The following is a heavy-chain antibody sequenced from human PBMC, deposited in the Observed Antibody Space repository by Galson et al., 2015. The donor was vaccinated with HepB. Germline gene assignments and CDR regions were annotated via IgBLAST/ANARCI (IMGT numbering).Heavy chain of an antibody. Sequence: SLRLSCAASGLTVSINCFSWVRQAPGKGLECVSLIYSGGSTHYAESAKGRFTISRDNSKDTLYLQMNSLRAEDTAVYYCARGASDGGLFDYWGQGALVTVSS. CDR2: IYSGGST. CDR1: GLTVSINC. CDR3: ARGASDGGLFDY. J-gene: IGHJ4*02. D-gene: IGHD3-16*01. V-gene: IGHV3-53*01.